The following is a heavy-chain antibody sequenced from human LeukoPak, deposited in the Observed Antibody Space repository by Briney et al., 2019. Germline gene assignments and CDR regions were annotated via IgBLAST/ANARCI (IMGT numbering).Heavy chain of an antibody. CDR1: GYTFTGYY. J-gene: IGHJ4*01. V-gene: IGHV1-2*02. D-gene: IGHD4-17*01. Sequence: ASVKVSCEPSGYTFTGYYMHWVRQAPGQGLEWMGWINPNSGGTNYAQKFQGRVTMTRDTSISTAYMELSRLRSDDTAVYYCARVYGDYRVFFDYWGQGTLVTVSS. CDR2: INPNSGGT. CDR3: ARVYGDYRVFFDY.